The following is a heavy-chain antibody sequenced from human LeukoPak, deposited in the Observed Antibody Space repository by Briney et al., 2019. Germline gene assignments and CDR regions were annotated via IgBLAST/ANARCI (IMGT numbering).Heavy chain of an antibody. Sequence: PSETLSLTCGVSGGSVSSTNWWTWIRQPPGKGLEWIGEVHLDGRTNFNPSLKSRLTMSVDLSENHVSLKLTSVTAAATAVYYCSRESGAFSPFGYWGQGILVTV. CDR1: GGSVSSTNW. V-gene: IGHV4-4*02. D-gene: IGHD1-26*01. J-gene: IGHJ4*02. CDR2: VHLDGRT. CDR3: SRESGAFSPFGY.